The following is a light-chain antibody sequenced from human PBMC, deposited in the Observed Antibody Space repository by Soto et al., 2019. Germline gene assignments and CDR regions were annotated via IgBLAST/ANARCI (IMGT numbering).Light chain of an antibody. Sequence: EIMMTQSPATLSVSPGARATLSCRASQSVGRNLAWYQQKPGQAPRLLIYDTSTRATSVPARFSGSVCGTEFTLTISSLQSEDFAVYYCQHYDIWPLTFGGGTKVEIK. V-gene: IGKV3-15*01. CDR2: DTS. CDR3: QHYDIWPLT. CDR1: QSVGRN. J-gene: IGKJ4*01.